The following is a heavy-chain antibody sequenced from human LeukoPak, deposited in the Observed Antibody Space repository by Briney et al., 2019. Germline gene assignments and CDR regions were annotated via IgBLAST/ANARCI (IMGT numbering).Heavy chain of an antibody. Sequence: GGSLRLSCAASGFTFSSYAMSWVRQAPGKGLEWVSAISGSGGSTYYADSVKGRFTISRDNSKNTLYLQMNSLRAEDTAVYYCAKIKRRTTRALNWFDPWGQGTLVTVSS. CDR2: ISGSGGST. J-gene: IGHJ5*02. CDR3: AKIKRRTTRALNWFDP. V-gene: IGHV3-23*01. CDR1: GFTFSSYA. D-gene: IGHD1-14*01.